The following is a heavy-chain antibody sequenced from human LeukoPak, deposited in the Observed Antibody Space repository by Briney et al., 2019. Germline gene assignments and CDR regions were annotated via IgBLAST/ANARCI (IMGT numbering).Heavy chain of an antibody. CDR3: ARSFGIAVYWYFDL. D-gene: IGHD6-19*01. Sequence: SETLSLTCAVYGGSFSGYYWSWIRQPPGKGLEWIGEINNSGSTNYNPSLKTRVTISVDTSKNQFSLKLTSVTAADTAVYYCARSFGIAVYWYFDLWGRGTLVTVSS. V-gene: IGHV4-34*01. CDR1: GGSFSGYY. J-gene: IGHJ2*01. CDR2: INNSGST.